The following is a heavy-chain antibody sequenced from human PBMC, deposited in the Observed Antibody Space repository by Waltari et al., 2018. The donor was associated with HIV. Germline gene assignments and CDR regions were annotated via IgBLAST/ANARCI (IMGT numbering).Heavy chain of an antibody. D-gene: IGHD3-10*01. J-gene: IGHJ4*02. CDR2: IYYSGST. V-gene: IGHV4-39*01. CDR3: ARHYYGSGSYVY. Sequence: QLQLQESGPGLVKPSETLSLTRTVSGGSISSSSYYWGWIRQPPGKGLGWIGSIYYSGSTYYNPSLKSRVTISVDTSKNQFSLKLSSVTAADTAVYYCARHYYGSGSYVYWGQGTLVTVSS. CDR1: GGSISSSSYY.